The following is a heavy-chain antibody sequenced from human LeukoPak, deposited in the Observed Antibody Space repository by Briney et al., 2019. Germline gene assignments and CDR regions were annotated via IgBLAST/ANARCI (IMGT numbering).Heavy chain of an antibody. D-gene: IGHD2-2*01. V-gene: IGHV1-69*13. CDR1: GYTFINYG. CDR3: ARDQLFAFDI. Sequence: ASVKVSCKASGYTFINYGISWVRQAPGQGLEWMGGIIPIFGTANYAQKFQGRVTITADESTSTAYMELSSLRSEDTAVYYCARDQLFAFDIWGQGTMVTVSS. CDR2: IIPIFGTA. J-gene: IGHJ3*02.